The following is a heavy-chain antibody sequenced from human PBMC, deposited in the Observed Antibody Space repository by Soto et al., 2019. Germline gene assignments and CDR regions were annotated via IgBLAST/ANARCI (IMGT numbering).Heavy chain of an antibody. CDR2: IYPGDSDT. D-gene: IGHD4-17*01. V-gene: IGHV5-51*01. CDR3: ARFTGTTIWSYYYGMDV. J-gene: IGHJ6*02. CDR1: GYSFTSYW. Sequence: GESLKISCKGSGYSFTSYWIGWVRQMPGKGLEWMGIIYPGDSDTRYSPSFQGQVTISADKSISTAYLQWSSLKASDTAMYYCARFTGTTIWSYYYGMDVWGQGTTVTVSS.